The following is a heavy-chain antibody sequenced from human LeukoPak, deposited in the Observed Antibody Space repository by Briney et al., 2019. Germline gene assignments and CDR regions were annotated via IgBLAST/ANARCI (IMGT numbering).Heavy chain of an antibody. V-gene: IGHV3-21*01. Sequence: GGSLRLSFWAYVFTFSSYSMNWVRQATGKGLEWVSSISRSSRCIYYAESVKGRFTISRDNAKNSLYLQMNSLRAEDTAVYYCAGGDYDYFDYWGQGTLVTVS. J-gene: IGHJ4*02. D-gene: IGHD4-17*01. CDR3: AGGDYDYFDY. CDR1: VFTFSSYS. CDR2: ISRSSRCI.